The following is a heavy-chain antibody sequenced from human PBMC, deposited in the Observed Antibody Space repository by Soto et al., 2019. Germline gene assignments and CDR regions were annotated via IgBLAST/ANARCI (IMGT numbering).Heavy chain of an antibody. Sequence: HPGGSLRLSCAASGFTFSSYAMHWVRQAPGKGLEWVAVISYDGSNKYYADSVKGRFTISRDNAKNTLYLQMNSLRAEDTALYYCAREACTGGSWFYFGTDYWGQGTLVTVSS. V-gene: IGHV3-30-3*01. CDR2: ISYDGSNK. CDR3: AREACTGGSWFYFGTDY. J-gene: IGHJ4*02. CDR1: GFTFSSYA. D-gene: IGHD2-8*02.